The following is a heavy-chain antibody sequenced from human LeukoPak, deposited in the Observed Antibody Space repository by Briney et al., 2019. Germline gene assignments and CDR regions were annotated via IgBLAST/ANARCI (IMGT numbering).Heavy chain of an antibody. CDR2: ISGSGGST. Sequence: PGGSLRLSCAASGFTFSSYAMSWVRQAPGKGLEWVSAISGSGGSTYYADSVKGRFTISRDNSKNTLYLQMNSLRAEDTAVYYCAKRATLPWRPWSGYYTSYYYYMDVWGKGTTVTISS. J-gene: IGHJ6*03. D-gene: IGHD3-3*01. CDR3: AKRATLPWRPWSGYYTSYYYYMDV. V-gene: IGHV3-23*01. CDR1: GFTFSSYA.